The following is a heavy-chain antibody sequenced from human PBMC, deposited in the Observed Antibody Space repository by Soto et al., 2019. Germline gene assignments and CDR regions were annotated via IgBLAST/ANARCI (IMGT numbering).Heavy chain of an antibody. V-gene: IGHV4-34*01. CDR3: ARGQSRSGAGSNNFDY. J-gene: IGHJ4*02. CDR2: INHSGST. D-gene: IGHD3-3*01. CDR1: GGSFSGYY. Sequence: QVQLQQWGAGLLKPSETLSLTGAVYGGSFSGYYWSWIRQPPGKGLEWIGEINHSGSTNYNPSLKSRVTISVDTSKNQFSLKLSSVTAADTAVYYCARGQSRSGAGSNNFDYWGQGTLVTVSS.